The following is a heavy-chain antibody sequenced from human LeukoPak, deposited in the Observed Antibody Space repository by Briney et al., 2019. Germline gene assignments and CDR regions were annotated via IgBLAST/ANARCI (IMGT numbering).Heavy chain of an antibody. D-gene: IGHD5-12*01. CDR1: GGSFSGYY. CDR2: INHSGNT. J-gene: IGHJ4*02. CDR3: ARNGDMLATIFDF. V-gene: IGHV4-34*01. Sequence: PSETLSLSYAVSGGSFSGYYWSWIRQPPGKGLEWIGEINHSGNTNYNPSLKSRVTISVDTSNNQFSLKLSSVTAADTAVYYCARNGDMLATIFDFWGQGTLVTVSS.